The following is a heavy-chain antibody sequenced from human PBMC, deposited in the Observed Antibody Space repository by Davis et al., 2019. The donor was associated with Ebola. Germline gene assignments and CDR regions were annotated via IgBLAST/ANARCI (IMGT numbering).Heavy chain of an antibody. J-gene: IGHJ4*02. V-gene: IGHV4-59*08. CDR3: ARHDVEMATMGY. CDR2: IYYSGST. D-gene: IGHD5-24*01. CDR1: GGSISSYY. Sequence: PGGSLRLSCTVSGGSISSYYWSWIRQPPGKGLEWIGYIYYSGSTNYNPSLKSRVTISVDTSKNQFSLKLSSVTAADTAVYYCARHDVEMATMGYWGQGTLVTVSS.